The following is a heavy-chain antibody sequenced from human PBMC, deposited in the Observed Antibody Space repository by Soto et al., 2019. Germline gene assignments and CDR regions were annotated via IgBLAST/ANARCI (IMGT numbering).Heavy chain of an antibody. Sequence: PSETLSLTCTVSVGSISSGGYYWIWIRHHPGKGLEWIGYIYYSGSTYYNPSLKSRVTISVDTSKNQFSLKLSSVTAADTAVYYCARAKKGIAAAENWFGPWGQGTLVTVS. D-gene: IGHD6-13*01. CDR2: IYYSGST. CDR1: VGSISSGGYY. J-gene: IGHJ5*02. V-gene: IGHV4-31*03. CDR3: ARAKKGIAAAENWFGP.